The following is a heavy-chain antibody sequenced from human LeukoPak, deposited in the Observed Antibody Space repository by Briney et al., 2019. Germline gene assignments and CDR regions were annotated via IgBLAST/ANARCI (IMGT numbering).Heavy chain of an antibody. D-gene: IGHD6-13*01. J-gene: IGHJ4*02. CDR3: ARSIAAAAYLDY. V-gene: IGHV3-23*01. CDR1: GFTFSSYA. CDR2: ISGSGGST. Sequence: GGSLRLSCAASGFTFSSYAMSWVRQAPGKGLEWVSAISGSGGSTYYADSVKGRFTISRDNSKNTLYLQINSLRAEDTAVYYCARSIAAAAYLDYWGQGTLVTVSS.